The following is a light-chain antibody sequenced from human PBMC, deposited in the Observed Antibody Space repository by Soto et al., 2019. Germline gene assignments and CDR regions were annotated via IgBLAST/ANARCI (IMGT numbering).Light chain of an antibody. Sequence: QSVLTQPAFMSGSAGQSITISCRATRSDIASYSYIAWYLQFPGKNPKISIYGVSNRPSRVSSRFSGSMSGNTAATTITVLQAEHEADYYCTSYTGSSTSYVFGSGTKVTVL. J-gene: IGLJ1*01. CDR3: TSYTGSSTSYV. V-gene: IGLV2-14*01. CDR2: GVS. CDR1: RSDIASYSY.